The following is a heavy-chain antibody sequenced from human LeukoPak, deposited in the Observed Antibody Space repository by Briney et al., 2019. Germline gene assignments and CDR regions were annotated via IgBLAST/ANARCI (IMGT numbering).Heavy chain of an antibody. J-gene: IGHJ6*02. V-gene: IGHV1-69*04. CDR3: ARARRRIAAAGTDYYYGMDV. Sequence: GSSVKVSCKASGGTFSSYAISWVRQAPGQGLEWMGRIIPILGIANYAQKFQGRVTITADKSTSTAYMELSSLRSEDTAVYYCARARRRIAAAGTDYYYGMDVWGQGTTVTVSS. D-gene: IGHD6-13*01. CDR1: GGTFSSYA. CDR2: IIPILGIA.